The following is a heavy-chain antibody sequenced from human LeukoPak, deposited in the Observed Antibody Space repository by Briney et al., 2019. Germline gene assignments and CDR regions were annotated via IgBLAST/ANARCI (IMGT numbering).Heavy chain of an antibody. J-gene: IGHJ4*02. CDR1: GGTFSSYA. CDR3: ARGGYGDFQNPDY. V-gene: IGHV1-69*13. CDR2: IIPIFGTA. D-gene: IGHD4-17*01. Sequence: ASVKVSCKASGGTFSSYAISWVRQAPGQGLEWMGGIIPIFGTANYAQKLQGRVTITADESTSTVYMELSSLRSEDTAVYYCARGGYGDFQNPDYWGQGTLVTVSS.